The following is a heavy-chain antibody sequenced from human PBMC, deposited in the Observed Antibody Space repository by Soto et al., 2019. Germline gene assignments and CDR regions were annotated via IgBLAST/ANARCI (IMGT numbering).Heavy chain of an antibody. D-gene: IGHD2-2*01. J-gene: IGHJ4*02. CDR2: LWYDGSSQ. Sequence: VESGGGVVQSGRSLTLSCESSGFTLNLYGVHWVRQAPGKGLEWLSLLWYDGSSQDYAESVRGRFTVSRDSSTNTIFLRMNSLGVGDTAVYFCVRESTPPFLDSWGRGSLVTVTS. CDR3: VRESTPPFLDS. CDR1: GFTLNLYG. V-gene: IGHV3-33*02.